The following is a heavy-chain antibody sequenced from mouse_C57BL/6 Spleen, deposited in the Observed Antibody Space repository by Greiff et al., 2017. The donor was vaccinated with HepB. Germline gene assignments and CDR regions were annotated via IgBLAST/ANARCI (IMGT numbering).Heavy chain of an antibody. V-gene: IGHV14-2*01. J-gene: IGHJ4*01. D-gene: IGHD1-1*01. CDR2: IDPEDGET. CDR3: ASPAPNYYGSSYGAMDY. CDR1: GFNIKDYY. Sequence: EVQLQQSGAELVKPGASVKLSCTASGFNIKDYYMHWVKQRTEQGLEWIGRIDPEDGETNYAPKFQGKATITADTSSNTAYLQLSSLTSEDTAVYYCASPAPNYYGSSYGAMDYWGQGTSVTVSS.